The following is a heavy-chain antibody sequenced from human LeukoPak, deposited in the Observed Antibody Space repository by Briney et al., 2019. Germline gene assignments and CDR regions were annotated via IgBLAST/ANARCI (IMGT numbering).Heavy chain of an antibody. Sequence: ASVNVSCKASGYNFTSYYMHWVRQAAGQGLEGMGIINPSGGSTSYAQKFQGRVTMTRDTSTSTVYMELSSLRSEDTAVYYCARVSDCGGDCFDYWGQGTLVTVS. CDR1: GYNFTSYY. J-gene: IGHJ4*02. CDR2: INPSGGST. CDR3: ARVSDCGGDCFDY. V-gene: IGHV1-46*01. D-gene: IGHD2-21*01.